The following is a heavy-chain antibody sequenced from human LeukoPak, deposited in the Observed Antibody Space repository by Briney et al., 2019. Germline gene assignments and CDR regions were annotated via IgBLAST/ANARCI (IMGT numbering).Heavy chain of an antibody. D-gene: IGHD6-13*01. CDR2: IYHSGST. V-gene: IGHV4-38-2*02. CDR1: GYSISSGYY. J-gene: IGHJ3*02. CDR3: AREGSSSWYDDAFDI. Sequence: SETLSLTCTVSGYSISSGYYWGWIRQPPGKGLEWIGSIYHSGSTYYNPSLKSRVTISVDTSKNQFSLKLSSVTAADTAVYYCAREGSSSWYDDAFDIWGQGTMVTVSS.